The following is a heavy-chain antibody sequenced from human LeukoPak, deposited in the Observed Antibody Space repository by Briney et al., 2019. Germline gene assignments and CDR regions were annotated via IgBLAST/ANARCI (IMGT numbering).Heavy chain of an antibody. Sequence: ASVKVCCKASGGTFRNYPISWVRQSPGQGLEWMGGILPIFRMTNYAEKFQGRVTITADESTTTAYLELNSLRSEDTAVYYCAICSSTWSGDRPDSWGQGSLVTASS. J-gene: IGHJ4*02. CDR1: GGTFRNYP. CDR3: AICSSTWSGDRPDS. V-gene: IGHV1-69*13. D-gene: IGHD2-2*01. CDR2: ILPIFRMT.